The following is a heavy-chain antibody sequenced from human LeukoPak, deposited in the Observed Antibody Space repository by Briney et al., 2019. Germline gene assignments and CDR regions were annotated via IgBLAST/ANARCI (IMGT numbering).Heavy chain of an antibody. CDR2: INKDGSEI. CDR3: ARDWDY. Sequence: LAGGSLRPSCGTSGFTFSRYWMSWVRQAPGKGLEWVANINKDGSEIHYVDSVKGRFTISRDNTKKSLYLQINSLRVADTAVYYCARDWDYWGQGSLVTVSS. J-gene: IGHJ4*02. V-gene: IGHV3-7*01. CDR1: GFTFSRYW.